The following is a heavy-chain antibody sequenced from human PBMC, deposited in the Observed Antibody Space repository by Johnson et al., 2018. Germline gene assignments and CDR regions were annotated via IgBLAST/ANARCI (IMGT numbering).Heavy chain of an antibody. CDR1: GFTFSSYG. CDR3: ARAGGRNAYYYYAMDV. CDR2: VWYDGSNK. Sequence: VQLVESGGGVVQXGMSXRLXCAASGFTFSSYGMHWVRQAPGKGMEGVAVVWYDGSNKYYADSVQGRFTIARDNSKNTLYLQMNSRRAEDTAVDYCARAGGRNAYYYYAMDVWGQGTTVTVSS. D-gene: IGHD3-16*01. J-gene: IGHJ6*02. V-gene: IGHV3-33*01.